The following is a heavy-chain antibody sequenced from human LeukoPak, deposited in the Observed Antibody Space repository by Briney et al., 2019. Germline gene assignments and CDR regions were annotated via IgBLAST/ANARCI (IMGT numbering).Heavy chain of an antibody. Sequence: SETLSLTCTVSGGSISTYYWSWIRQPPGKGTEWIGYIYYTGSTGYNPSLKTRVTISVDTSKNQFSLRLSSATSADTAVYYCARLGPVGALHFDYWGQGTLVTVSS. CDR1: GGSISTYY. CDR3: ARLGPVGALHFDY. J-gene: IGHJ4*02. CDR2: IYYTGST. D-gene: IGHD1-26*01. V-gene: IGHV4-59*01.